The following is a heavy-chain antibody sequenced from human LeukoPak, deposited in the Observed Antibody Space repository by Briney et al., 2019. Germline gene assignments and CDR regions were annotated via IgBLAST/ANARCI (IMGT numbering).Heavy chain of an antibody. CDR3: ARQDYANWD. J-gene: IGHJ4*02. D-gene: IGHD7-27*01. Sequence: SETLSLTCTVSGGSISSSSYYWGWIRQPPGKGLEWIGSIYYSGRIYHNPSLKSRVTISVDTSKNQFSLKLTSVTAADTAVHYCARQDYANWDWGQGTLVTVSS. CDR1: GGSISSSSYY. CDR2: IYYSGRI. V-gene: IGHV4-39*01.